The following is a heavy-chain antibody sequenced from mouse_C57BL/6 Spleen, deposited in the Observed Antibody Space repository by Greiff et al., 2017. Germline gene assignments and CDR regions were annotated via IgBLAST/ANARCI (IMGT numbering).Heavy chain of an antibody. V-gene: IGHV5-12*01. CDR3: TRVGNYVYGYFDV. D-gene: IGHD2-1*01. CDR2: ISNGGGST. Sequence: EVQLVESGGGLVQPGGSLTLSCAASGFTFSDYYMYWVRQTPEKRLEWVAYISNGGGSTYYPDTVKGRFTISRDNAKNTLYLQMSRLKSEDTAMYYCTRVGNYVYGYFDVWGTGTTVTVSS. CDR1: GFTFSDYY. J-gene: IGHJ1*03.